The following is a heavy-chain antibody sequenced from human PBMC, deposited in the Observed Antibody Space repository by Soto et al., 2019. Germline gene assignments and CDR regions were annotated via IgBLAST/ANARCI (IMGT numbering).Heavy chain of an antibody. CDR2: ISYDGSNK. V-gene: IGHV3-30-3*01. J-gene: IGHJ6*02. Sequence: PGGSLRLSCAASGFTFSSYAMHWARQAPGKGLEWVAVISYDGSNKYYADSVKGRFTISRDNSKNTLYLQMNSLRAEDTAVYYCASPRAGYYYYGMDVWGQGTTVTVSS. CDR1: GFTFSSYA. CDR3: ASPRAGYYYYGMDV.